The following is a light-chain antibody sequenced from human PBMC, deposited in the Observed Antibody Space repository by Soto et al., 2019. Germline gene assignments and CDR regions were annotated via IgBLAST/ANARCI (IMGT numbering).Light chain of an antibody. J-gene: IGLJ3*02. CDR3: QSYDSSLSGSGV. CDR1: SSNIGGNS. V-gene: IGLV1-51*01. Sequence: QSVMTQPPSVSAAPGQKVTISCSGSSSNIGGNSVSWYQQLPGTAPKLLIYDDDKRPSGIPDRFSGSKSGTSATLGITGFQTGDEADYYCQSYDSSLSGSGVFGGGTKLTVL. CDR2: DDD.